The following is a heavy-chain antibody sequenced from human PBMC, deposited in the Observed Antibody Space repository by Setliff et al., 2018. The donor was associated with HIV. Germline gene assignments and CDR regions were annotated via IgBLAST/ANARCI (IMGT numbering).Heavy chain of an antibody. V-gene: IGHV4-4*07. CDR3: AREIWGQVAHVPYGMDV. CDR2: FYTSGST. Sequence: SETLSLTCTVSGGSISSYYWSWIRQPAGTGLEWIGRFYTSGSTNYNPSLKSRVTMSVDTSKNQFSLKVRYVTAADTAIYYCAREIWGQVAHVPYGMDVWGQGTTVTVSS. J-gene: IGHJ6*02. CDR1: GGSISSYY. D-gene: IGHD5-12*01.